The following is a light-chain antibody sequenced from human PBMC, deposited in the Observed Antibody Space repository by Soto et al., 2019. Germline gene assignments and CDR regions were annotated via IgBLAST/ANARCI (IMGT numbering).Light chain of an antibody. V-gene: IGLV1-36*01. CDR1: NVGNKA. CDR2: YDD. CDR3: AIWDDSVDGWV. J-gene: IGLJ3*02. Sequence: QSVLTQPPSVSEAPGQRVTSSCSGSNVGNKAVNWYQQLPGKAPKLLLYYDDMLSSGVSDRFSGSKSGTSASLAISGLQNDDDGDYYCAIWDDSVDGWVFGGGTKVTVL.